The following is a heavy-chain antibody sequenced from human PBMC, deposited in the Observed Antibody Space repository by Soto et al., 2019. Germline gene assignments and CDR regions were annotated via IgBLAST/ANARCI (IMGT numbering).Heavy chain of an antibody. V-gene: IGHV3-30*18. CDR3: AKDKFSSSWYYFDY. D-gene: IGHD6-13*01. J-gene: IGHJ4*02. CDR1: GFTFSSYG. Sequence: GGSLRLSCAASGFTFSSYGMHWVRQAPGKGLEWVAVISYDGSNKYYADSVKGRFTISRDNSKNTLYLQMSSLRAEDTAVYYCAKDKFSSSWYYFDYWGQGTLVTVSS. CDR2: ISYDGSNK.